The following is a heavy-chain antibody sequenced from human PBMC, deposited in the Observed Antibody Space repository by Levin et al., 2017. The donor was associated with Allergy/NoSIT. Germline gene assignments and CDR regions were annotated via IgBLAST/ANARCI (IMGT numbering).Heavy chain of an antibody. CDR1: GFTFSTYT. CDR3: ARGSRGFDFDY. CDR2: ISSGGHTI. Sequence: GGSLRLSCAVSGFTFSTYTMNWVRQAPGKGLEWVSYISSGGHTIYYADSVKGRFTISRDNAKNSLYLHMDSLRAEDTAVYYCARGSRGFDFDYWGRGTLVTVSS. J-gene: IGHJ4*02. D-gene: IGHD3-10*01. V-gene: IGHV3-48*01.